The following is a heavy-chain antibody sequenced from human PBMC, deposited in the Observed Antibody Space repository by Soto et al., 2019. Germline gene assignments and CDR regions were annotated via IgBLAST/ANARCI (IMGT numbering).Heavy chain of an antibody. D-gene: IGHD2-2*01. CDR1: GYTFTSYG. Sequence: QVQLVQSGTEVKKPGASVKVSCKASGYTFTSYGISWVRQAPGQGLEWMGWISAYNGNTNYAQKLQGRVTMTTDTYTRPAHMGPRRLKSDDTAVVYCAREDPPSLNRGQGTLVTVSS. CDR3: AREDPPSLN. J-gene: IGHJ4*02. V-gene: IGHV1-18*01. CDR2: ISAYNGNT.